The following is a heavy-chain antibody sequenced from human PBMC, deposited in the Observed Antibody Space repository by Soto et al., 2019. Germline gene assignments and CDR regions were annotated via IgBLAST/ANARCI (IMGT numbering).Heavy chain of an antibody. J-gene: IGHJ5*02. Sequence: QVTVKESGPVLVKPTETLTLTCTVSGFSLSNAGLGVSWIRQPPGKALEGLAHIFSNDEKSYSTSLKSRLTTTKDTSKSQVVLTMTNMDPVDTASYYRASTYSTSWYWFDPWGQGTLVTVSS. V-gene: IGHV2-26*04. CDR1: GFSLSNAGLG. CDR3: ASTYSTSWYWFDP. D-gene: IGHD6-13*01. CDR2: IFSNDEK.